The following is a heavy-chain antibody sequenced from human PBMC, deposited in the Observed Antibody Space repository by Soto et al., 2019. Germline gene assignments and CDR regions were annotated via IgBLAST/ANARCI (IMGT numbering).Heavy chain of an antibody. Sequence: PSETLSLTCTVSGGSMSSYYWNWMRQSPGKGLEWIGYIYYSGTTYYNPSLKSRVTISANSSKSQFSLKLTSVTAADTAVYYCARVRGTAGKRYFDYWGQGTLVTVS. J-gene: IGHJ4*02. CDR3: ARVRGTAGKRYFDY. V-gene: IGHV4-59*01. CDR2: IYYSGTT. D-gene: IGHD6-13*01. CDR1: GGSMSSYY.